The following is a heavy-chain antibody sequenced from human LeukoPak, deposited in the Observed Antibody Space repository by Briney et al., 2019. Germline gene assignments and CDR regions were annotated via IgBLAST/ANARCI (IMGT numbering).Heavy chain of an antibody. V-gene: IGHV4-39*07. D-gene: IGHD6-6*01. CDR3: ARVMAARREDLNWFDT. Sequence: SETLSLTCTVSRGSISSSGSYWGWIRQPPGKGLEWIGSLYYSGNTYNPSLKSRVTISVDTSKKQLYLNLTSVNAADTAMYYCARVMAARREDLNWFDTWGQGTLVTVSS. CDR2: LYYSGNT. CDR1: RGSISSSGSY. J-gene: IGHJ5*02.